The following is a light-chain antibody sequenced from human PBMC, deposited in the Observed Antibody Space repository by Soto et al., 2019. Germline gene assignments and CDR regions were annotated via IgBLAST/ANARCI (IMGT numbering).Light chain of an antibody. Sequence: EVVLTQSPGTLSLSPGERVTLSRRASQSVSTYYLAWYQQRPGQAPRLLIYDASSRATGTPDRFSGSGSGTDFTLTISRLEPEDFAVYYCEHYGSPRTFGQGTKVDIK. V-gene: IGKV3-20*01. CDR3: EHYGSPRT. J-gene: IGKJ1*01. CDR2: DAS. CDR1: QSVSTYY.